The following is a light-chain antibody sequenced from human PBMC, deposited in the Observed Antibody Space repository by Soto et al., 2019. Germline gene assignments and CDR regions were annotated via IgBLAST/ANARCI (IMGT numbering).Light chain of an antibody. V-gene: IGKV1-9*01. J-gene: IGKJ4*01. CDR2: AAS. CDR1: QGISSY. Sequence: DIQLTQSPSFLSASVGDTVTITCRASQGISSYLAWYQQKPGKAPKLLIYAASTLQSGVPLRFSGSGSGTEFTLTISSLQPEDFATYYCQQLNSYPLTFGGGTKVEIK. CDR3: QQLNSYPLT.